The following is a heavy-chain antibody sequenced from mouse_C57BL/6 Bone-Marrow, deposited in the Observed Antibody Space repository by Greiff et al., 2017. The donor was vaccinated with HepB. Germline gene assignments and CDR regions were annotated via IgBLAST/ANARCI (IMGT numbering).Heavy chain of an antibody. CDR2: ISSGGSYT. J-gene: IGHJ4*01. Sequence: EVKVVESGGDLVKPGGSLKLSCAASGFTFSSYGMSWVRQTPDKRLEWVATISSGGSYTYYPDSVKGRFTISRDNAKNTLYLQMSSLKSEDTAMYYCARRGYYYGSSPFAMDYWGQGTSVTVSS. V-gene: IGHV5-6*02. CDR1: GFTFSSYG. D-gene: IGHD1-1*01. CDR3: ARRGYYYGSSPFAMDY.